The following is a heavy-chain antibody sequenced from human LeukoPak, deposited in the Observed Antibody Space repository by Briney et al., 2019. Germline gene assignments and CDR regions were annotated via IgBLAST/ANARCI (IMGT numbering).Heavy chain of an antibody. V-gene: IGHV3-48*03. J-gene: IGHJ3*02. D-gene: IGHD3-10*01. Sequence: PGGSLRLSCAASGFTFSSYEMNWVRQAPGKGLEWVSYISSSGSTIYYADSVKGRFTISRDNAKNSLYLQMNSRRAEDTAVYYCARLGNMVPTFDIWGQGTMVTVSS. CDR1: GFTFSSYE. CDR2: ISSSGSTI. CDR3: ARLGNMVPTFDI.